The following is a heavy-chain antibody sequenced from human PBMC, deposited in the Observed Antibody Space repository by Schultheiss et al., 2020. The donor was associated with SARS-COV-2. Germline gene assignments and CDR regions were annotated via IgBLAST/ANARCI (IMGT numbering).Heavy chain of an antibody. CDR3: ASHPLPTYYDFWSGYPEKLKYYYYYMDV. D-gene: IGHD3-3*01. Sequence: ASVKVSCKASGYTFTGYYLHWVRQAPGQGLEWMGWINPNSGATTYVQKFQGRVTMTRDTSISTAYMELSRLRSDDTALYYCASHPLPTYYDFWSGYPEKLKYYYYYMDVWGKGTTVTVSS. V-gene: IGHV1-2*02. J-gene: IGHJ6*03. CDR1: GYTFTGYY. CDR2: INPNSGAT.